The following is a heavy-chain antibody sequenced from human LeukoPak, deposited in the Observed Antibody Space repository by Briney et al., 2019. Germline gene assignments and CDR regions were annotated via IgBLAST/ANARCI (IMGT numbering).Heavy chain of an antibody. CDR3: ARGGIVVVPIDL. V-gene: IGHV4-31*03. CDR2: IYYSGST. J-gene: IGHJ5*02. CDR1: GGSISSGGYY. D-gene: IGHD2-2*01. Sequence: SETLSLTCTVSGGSISSGGYYWSWLRQHPGKGLEWIGYIYYSGSTYYNPSLKSRVTISVDTSKNQFSLKLSSVTAADTAVYYCARGGIVVVPIDLWGQGTLVTVSS.